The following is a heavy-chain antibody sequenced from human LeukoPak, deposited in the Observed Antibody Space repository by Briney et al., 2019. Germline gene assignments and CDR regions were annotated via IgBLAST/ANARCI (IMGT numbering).Heavy chain of an antibody. D-gene: IGHD3-10*01. V-gene: IGHV4-39*07. J-gene: IGHJ4*02. CDR1: GGSISSSSYY. Sequence: SETLSLTCTVSGGSISSSSYYWGWIRQPPGKGLEWIGSIYYSGSTYYNPSLKSRVTISVDTSKNQFSLKLSSVTAADTAVYYCARIYMDPFDYWGQGTLVTVSS. CDR3: ARIYMDPFDY. CDR2: IYYSGST.